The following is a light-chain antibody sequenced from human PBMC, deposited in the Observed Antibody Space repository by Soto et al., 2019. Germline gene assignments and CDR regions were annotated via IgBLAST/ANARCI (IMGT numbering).Light chain of an antibody. V-gene: IGKV1-9*01. J-gene: IGKJ4*01. CDR1: QGISNY. CDR3: QHRHSYPLT. CDR2: TAS. Sequence: DIQLTQSPSLLSASVGDRVTITCRATQGISNYLAWYQQKAGKAPKLLIHTASTLQNGVPSRFSGSGSGTELTLTISSLQPEDLATYYCQHRHSYPLTFGGGTKVEIK.